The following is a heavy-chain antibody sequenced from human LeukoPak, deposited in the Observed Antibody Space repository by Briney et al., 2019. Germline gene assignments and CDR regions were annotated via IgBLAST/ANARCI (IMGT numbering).Heavy chain of an antibody. Sequence: PGGSLRLSCAASGFTFSSYGMHWVRQAPGKGLEWVSSISSSSSYIYYADSVKGRFTISRDNAKNSLYLQMNSLRAEDTAVYYCARHYYDSSGLDYWGQGTLATVSS. J-gene: IGHJ4*02. D-gene: IGHD3-22*01. CDR1: GFTFSSYG. CDR2: ISSSSSYI. V-gene: IGHV3-21*01. CDR3: ARHYYDSSGLDY.